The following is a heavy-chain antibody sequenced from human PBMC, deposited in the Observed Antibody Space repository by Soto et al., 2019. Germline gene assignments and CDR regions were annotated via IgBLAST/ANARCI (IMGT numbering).Heavy chain of an antibody. CDR2: IIPIFGTA. Sequence: VKVSCKASGGTFSSYAISWVRQAPGQGLEWMGGIIPIFGTANYAQKFQGRVTITADKSTSTAYMELSSLRSEDTAVYYCARVADYVWGSPTSLYYYYGMDVWGQGTTVTVSS. V-gene: IGHV1-69*06. J-gene: IGHJ6*02. CDR3: ARVADYVWGSPTSLYYYYGMDV. CDR1: GGTFSSYA. D-gene: IGHD3-16*01.